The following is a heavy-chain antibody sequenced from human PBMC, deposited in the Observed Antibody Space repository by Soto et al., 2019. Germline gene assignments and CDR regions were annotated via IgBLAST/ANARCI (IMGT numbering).Heavy chain of an antibody. CDR1: GFTFSSYG. D-gene: IGHD6-6*01. CDR3: VRSYSSSSEGGY. CDR2: IWYDGSNK. V-gene: IGHV3-33*01. J-gene: IGHJ4*02. Sequence: GGSLRLSCAASGFTFSSYGMHWVRQAPGKGLEWVAVIWYDGSNKYYADSVKGRFTISRDNSKNTLYLQMNSLRAEDTAVYYCVRSYSSSSEGGYWGQGTLVTVSS.